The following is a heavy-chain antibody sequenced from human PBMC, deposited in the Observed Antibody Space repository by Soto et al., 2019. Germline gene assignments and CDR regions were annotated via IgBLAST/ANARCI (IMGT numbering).Heavy chain of an antibody. D-gene: IGHD1-1*01. J-gene: IGHJ3*02. V-gene: IGHV3-49*03. CDR2: IRSEAYGGAT. Sequence: GGSLRLSGTGFGLSVGDYAMSWFRQAPGKGLEWVGFIRSEAYGGATQYAASVNGRFTISRDDSRSIAYLQMSSLKSEDTAVHYCSTDQANNFGTTDYSRDAFEIWAEGTKV. CDR3: STDQANNFGTTDYSRDAFEI. CDR1: GLSVGDYA.